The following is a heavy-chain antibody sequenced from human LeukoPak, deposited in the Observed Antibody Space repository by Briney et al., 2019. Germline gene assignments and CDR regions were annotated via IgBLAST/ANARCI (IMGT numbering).Heavy chain of an antibody. J-gene: IGHJ4*02. CDR2: ISFSSTTI. CDR1: VFSFDTYS. Sequence: GGSLRLSCAASVFSFDTYSMNWFRQAPGKGLEWVAYISFSSTTIFYADFVKGRFTISRDNAQNSLYLQMSSLRAEDTAVYFCARVPHDYSDYVAYWGQGTLVTVSS. V-gene: IGHV3-48*04. D-gene: IGHD4-11*01. CDR3: ARVPHDYSDYVAY.